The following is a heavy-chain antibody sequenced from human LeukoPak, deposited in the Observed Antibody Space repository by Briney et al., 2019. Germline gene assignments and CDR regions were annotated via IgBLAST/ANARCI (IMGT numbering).Heavy chain of an antibody. D-gene: IGHD3-22*01. CDR1: GGTFSSYA. J-gene: IGHJ4*02. Sequence: GSSVKVSCKASGGTFSSYAISWVRQAPGQGLEWMGRINPNSGGTNYAQKFQGRVTMTRDTSISTAYMELSRLRSDDTAVYYCARDPYYYDSSGYFPFDYWGQGTLVTVSS. CDR2: INPNSGGT. V-gene: IGHV1-2*06. CDR3: ARDPYYYDSSGYFPFDY.